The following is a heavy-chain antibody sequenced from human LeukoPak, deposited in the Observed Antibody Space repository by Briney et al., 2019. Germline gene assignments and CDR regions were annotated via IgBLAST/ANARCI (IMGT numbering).Heavy chain of an antibody. CDR1: GFTFSSYA. J-gene: IGHJ4*02. CDR2: ISGSGTNT. D-gene: IGHD2-2*01. V-gene: IGHV3-23*01. CDR3: AKGGYCSSTSCAEVDY. Sequence: GGSLRLSCAASGFTFSSYAMSWVRQAPGKGLEWVSAISGSGTNTYYADSVKGRFTISRDNSKNTLYLQMNSLRAEDTAVYYCAKGGYCSSTSCAEVDYWGQGTLVTVSS.